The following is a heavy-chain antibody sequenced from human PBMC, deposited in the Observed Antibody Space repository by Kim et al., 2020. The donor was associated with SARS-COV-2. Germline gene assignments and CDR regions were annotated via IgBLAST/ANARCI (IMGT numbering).Heavy chain of an antibody. D-gene: IGHD3-10*01. CDR1: GYTFTSYA. Sequence: ASVKVSCKASGYTFTSYAMNWVRQAPGQGLEWMGWINTNTGNPTYAQGFTGRFVFSLDTSVSTAYLQISSLKAEDTAVYYCARSMVRGGSCCYYYGMDVWGQGTTVTVSS. V-gene: IGHV7-4-1*02. CDR3: ARSMVRGGSCCYYYGMDV. CDR2: INTNTGNP. J-gene: IGHJ6*02.